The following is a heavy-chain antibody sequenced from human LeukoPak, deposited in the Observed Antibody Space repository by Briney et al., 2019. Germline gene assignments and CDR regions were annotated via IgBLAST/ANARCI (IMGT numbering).Heavy chain of an antibody. CDR1: GVFRSYA. CDR3: EGTYYYDSSDDY. D-gene: IGHD3-22*01. CDR2: ISGSGTST. Sequence: PGGSLRLSCAASGVFRSYAMSWVRQAPGKGLEWVLAISGSGTSTYYADSVKGRFTISRDNSKNTLYLQMNSLRAEDTAVYYCEGTYYYDSSDDYWGQGTLVTVSS. V-gene: IGHV3-23*01. J-gene: IGHJ4*02.